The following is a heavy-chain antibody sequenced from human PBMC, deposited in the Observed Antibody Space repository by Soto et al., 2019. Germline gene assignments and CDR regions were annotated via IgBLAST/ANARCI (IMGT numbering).Heavy chain of an antibody. CDR2: INLNSGDT. D-gene: IGHD5-12*01. V-gene: IGHV1-2*02. Sequence: ASVKVSCKTSGDTFTDSSMHWVRQAPGQGLEWMGWINLNSGDTNYAEKFRGRVTMTRDTSIITAYMELTRLKSDDTAVYYCARDLGGYELYGPDTCGQGTLVTVSS. CDR1: GDTFTDSS. J-gene: IGHJ5*02. CDR3: ARDLGGYELYGPDT.